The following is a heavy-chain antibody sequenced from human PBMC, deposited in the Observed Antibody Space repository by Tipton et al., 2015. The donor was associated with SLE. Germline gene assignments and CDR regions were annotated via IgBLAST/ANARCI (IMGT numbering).Heavy chain of an antibody. CDR1: GGSFSTFY. V-gene: IGHV4-34*01. CDR2: INQGGTS. CDR3: ARAPAPSGYIFDF. J-gene: IGHJ4*02. D-gene: IGHD5-12*01. Sequence: TLSLTCEVSGGSFSTFYWTWIRQSPGKGLEWFGEINQGGTSNYNPSLQSRVTISLDTSKNLVSLRLRSVTAADTAIYYCARAPAPSGYIFDFWGQGALVTVSS.